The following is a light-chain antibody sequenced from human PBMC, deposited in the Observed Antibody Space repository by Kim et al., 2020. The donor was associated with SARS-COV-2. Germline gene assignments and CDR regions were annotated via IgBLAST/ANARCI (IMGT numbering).Light chain of an antibody. J-gene: IGLJ3*02. CDR3: CSYAGSDDLV. Sequence: GQSITLSCPATRGDAGNSKFVSWYQQHPGKAPKLIIYEISKRPSGISTRFSGSKSGKTASLTISGLQAEDEANYYCCSYAGSDDLVFGGGTQLTVL. CDR2: EIS. CDR1: RGDAGNSKF. V-gene: IGLV2-23*02.